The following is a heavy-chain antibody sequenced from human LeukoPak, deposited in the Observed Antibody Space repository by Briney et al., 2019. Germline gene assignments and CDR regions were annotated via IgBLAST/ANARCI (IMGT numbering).Heavy chain of an antibody. CDR2: ISGSGGNR. J-gene: IGHJ3*02. D-gene: IGHD2-15*01. V-gene: IGHV3-23*01. Sequence: PGGSLRLSCAASGFTFSSYAMSWVRQAPGKGLEWVSSISGSGGNRYYADSVKGRFTISRDNSKNTLYLQMNSLRADDTAVYYCAKEHCSGGSCYLDAFDIWGQGTMVTVSS. CDR3: AKEHCSGGSCYLDAFDI. CDR1: GFTFSSYA.